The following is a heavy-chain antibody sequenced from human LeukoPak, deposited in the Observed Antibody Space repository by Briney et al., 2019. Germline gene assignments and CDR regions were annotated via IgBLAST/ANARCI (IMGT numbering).Heavy chain of an antibody. CDR3: AGGYGGNLDY. Sequence: SETLSLTCAVYGGSFSGYYWSWIRQPPGKGLEWIGEINHSGSTNYNPSLKSRVTISVDTSKNQFSLKLSSVTAADTAVYYCAGGYGGNLDYWGQGTLVTVSS. CDR2: INHSGST. J-gene: IGHJ4*02. D-gene: IGHD4-23*01. V-gene: IGHV4-34*01. CDR1: GGSFSGYY.